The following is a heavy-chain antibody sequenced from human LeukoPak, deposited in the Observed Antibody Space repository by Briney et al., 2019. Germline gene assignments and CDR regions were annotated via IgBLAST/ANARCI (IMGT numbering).Heavy chain of an antibody. CDR2: IYYSGST. Sequence: SETLSLTCTVSGGSISSGSYYWGWIRQPPGKGLEWIGSIYYSGSTYYNPSLKSRVTISVDTSKNQFSLKLSSVTAADTAVYYCARLPTNGSGWPHYFDYWGQGTLVTVSS. J-gene: IGHJ4*02. V-gene: IGHV4-39*07. CDR1: GGSISSGSYY. CDR3: ARLPTNGSGWPHYFDY. D-gene: IGHD6-19*01.